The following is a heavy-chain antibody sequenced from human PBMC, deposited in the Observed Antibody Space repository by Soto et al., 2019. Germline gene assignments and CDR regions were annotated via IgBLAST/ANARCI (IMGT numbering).Heavy chain of an antibody. V-gene: IGHV4-34*01. CDR2: INHSGST. D-gene: IGHD4-17*01. CDR1: GGSFSGYY. J-gene: IGHJ6*02. Sequence: SETLSLTCAVYGGSFSGYYWSWIRQPPGKGLEWIGEINHSGSTNHNPSLKSRVTISVDTSKNQFSLKLSSVTAADTAVYYCARVSGYGDYVSTYYYYYYGMDVWGQGTTVTVSS. CDR3: ARVSGYGDYVSTYYYYYYGMDV.